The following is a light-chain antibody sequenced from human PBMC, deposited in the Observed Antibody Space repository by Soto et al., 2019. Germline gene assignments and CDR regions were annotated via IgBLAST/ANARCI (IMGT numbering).Light chain of an antibody. J-gene: IGKJ2*01. Sequence: DIQMTQSPSTLSASVGDRVTITCRASQSFSSRLAWYQQKPGKAPKLLIYGASSLESGVPSRFRGSGSGTEFTLSISSLQPDDFATYYCQQYNSCPYTFGQGTKLLI. V-gene: IGKV1-5*01. CDR1: QSFSSR. CDR3: QQYNSCPYT. CDR2: GAS.